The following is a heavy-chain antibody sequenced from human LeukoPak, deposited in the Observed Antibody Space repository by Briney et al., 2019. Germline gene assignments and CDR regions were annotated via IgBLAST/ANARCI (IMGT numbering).Heavy chain of an antibody. CDR3: ARDTSSSSWAPNFDY. J-gene: IGHJ4*02. CDR2: IYSGGST. CDR1: GFTVSSNY. Sequence: PGGSLRLSCAASGFTVSSNYMSWVRQAPGKGLEWVSVIYSGGSTYYADSVKGRFTISRDNSKNTLYLQMNSLRAEDTAVYYCARDTSSSSWAPNFDYWGQGTLVTVSS. V-gene: IGHV3-53*01. D-gene: IGHD6-13*01.